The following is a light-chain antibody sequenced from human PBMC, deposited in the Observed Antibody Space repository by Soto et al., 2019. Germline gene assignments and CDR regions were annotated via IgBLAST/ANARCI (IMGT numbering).Light chain of an antibody. CDR3: QQYNNWPLT. V-gene: IGKV3D-15*01. J-gene: IGKJ4*01. Sequence: IVMTHSPATLCVSQGERATLSFRGRHCVSDNLAWYQQKPCQPPSLLIYGTSTRATGIPARFSGIGSGTEFTLTISSLQSEDFAVYYCQQYNNWPLTFGGGTKVDIK. CDR1: HCVSDN. CDR2: GTS.